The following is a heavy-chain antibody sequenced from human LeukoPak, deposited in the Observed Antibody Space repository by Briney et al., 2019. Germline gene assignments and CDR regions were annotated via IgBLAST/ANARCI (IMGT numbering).Heavy chain of an antibody. Sequence: TSQTLSLTCTVSGGSISSYYWSWIRQPPGKGLEWIGYIYYSGSTNYNPSLKSRVTISVDTSKNQFSLKLSPVTAADTAVYYCARGLYYYDSSGYRYWGQGTLVTVSS. CDR1: GGSISSYY. J-gene: IGHJ4*02. V-gene: IGHV4-59*01. D-gene: IGHD3-22*01. CDR3: ARGLYYYDSSGYRY. CDR2: IYYSGST.